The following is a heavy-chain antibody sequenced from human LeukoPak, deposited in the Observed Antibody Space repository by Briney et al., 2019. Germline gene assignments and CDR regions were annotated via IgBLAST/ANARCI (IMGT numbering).Heavy chain of an antibody. CDR3: ARIIVGATDAFDI. J-gene: IGHJ3*02. CDR1: GYSFSSHW. Sequence: GESLKISCKGSGYSFSSHWIGWVRQMPGKGLEWMGIIYPGDSDTKYSPSFQGQVTISGDKSISTAYLQWSCLKASDTAMYYCARIIVGATDAFDIWGQGTMVTVSS. V-gene: IGHV5-51*01. CDR2: IYPGDSDT. D-gene: IGHD1-26*01.